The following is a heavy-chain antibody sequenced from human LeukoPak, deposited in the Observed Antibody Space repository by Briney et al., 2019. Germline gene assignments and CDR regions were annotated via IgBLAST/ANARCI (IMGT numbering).Heavy chain of an antibody. D-gene: IGHD1-26*01. V-gene: IGHV1-46*01. CDR3: ARAGGSPPRYFDL. CDR2: INPSGGST. CDR1: GYTFTSYY. J-gene: IGHJ2*01. Sequence: ASVKVSRKASGYTFTSYYMHWVRQAPGQGLEWMGIINPSGGSTSYAQKFQGRVTMTRDTSTSTVYMELSSLRSEDTAVYYCARAGGSPPRYFDLWGRGTLVTVSS.